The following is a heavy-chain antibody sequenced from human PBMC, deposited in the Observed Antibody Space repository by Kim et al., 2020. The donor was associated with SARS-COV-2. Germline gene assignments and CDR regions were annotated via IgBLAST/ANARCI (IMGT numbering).Heavy chain of an antibody. V-gene: IGHV5-51*01. J-gene: IGHJ6*02. Sequence: GESLKISCKGSGYSFTSYWIGWVRQMPGKGLEWMGIIYPGDSDTRYSPSFQCQVTISADKSISTAYLQWSSLKASDTAMYYCARHTGRGNYYYYGMDVWGQGTMVTVSS. CDR3: ARHTGRGNYYYYGMDV. CDR1: GYSFTSYW. CDR2: IYPGDSDT. D-gene: IGHD3-10*01.